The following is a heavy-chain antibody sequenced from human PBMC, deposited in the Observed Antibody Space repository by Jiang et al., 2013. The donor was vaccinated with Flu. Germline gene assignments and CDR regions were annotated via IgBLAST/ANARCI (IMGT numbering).Heavy chain of an antibody. CDR1: GFTFSRSA. Sequence: VQLLESGGDLTHPGGSLSLSCEASGFTFSRSAMNWFRQVPDKGLEWVSTISASGSSAYYADSVKGRFTISGDNFKNTLYLQMTSLRAEDTAAYYCAKSYGDYSYWHLAVWGRGTLVSVSS. V-gene: IGHV3-23*01. J-gene: IGHJ2*01. D-gene: IGHD4-17*01. CDR3: AKSYGDYSYWHLAV. CDR2: ISASGSSA.